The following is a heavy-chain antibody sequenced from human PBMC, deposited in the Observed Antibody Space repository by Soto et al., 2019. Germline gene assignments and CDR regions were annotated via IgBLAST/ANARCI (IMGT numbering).Heavy chain of an antibody. CDR3: AGYCSGGSCYLMSSYYYYYGMDV. CDR1: GFTFSSYS. D-gene: IGHD2-15*01. CDR2: ISSSSSYI. J-gene: IGHJ6*02. V-gene: IGHV3-21*01. Sequence: GGSLRLSCAASGFTFSSYSMNWVRQAPGKGLEWVSSISSSSSYIYYADSVKGRFTISRDNAKNSLYLQMNSLRAEDTAVYYCAGYCSGGSCYLMSSYYYYYGMDVWGQGTTVTVSS.